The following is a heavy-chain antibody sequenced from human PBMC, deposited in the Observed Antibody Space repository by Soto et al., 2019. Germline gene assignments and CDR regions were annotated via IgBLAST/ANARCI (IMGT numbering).Heavy chain of an antibody. CDR3: VKYRLHWALQY. D-gene: IGHD3-16*02. J-gene: IGHJ1*01. CDR1: GGSVSTYY. V-gene: IGHV4-59*02. Sequence: PSETLSLTCTVSGGSVSTYYWSWIRQPPGKGLEWIGFSHYSGNSAYNPSLKARVSMSVDTSKKQVSLKLTSVTAADTAVYYRVKYRLHWALQYWGQGTLVTVSS. CDR2: SHYSGNS.